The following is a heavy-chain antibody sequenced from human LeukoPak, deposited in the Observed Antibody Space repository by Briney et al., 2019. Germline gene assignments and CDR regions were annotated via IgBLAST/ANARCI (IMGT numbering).Heavy chain of an antibody. CDR1: GYTFTSYD. D-gene: IGHD2-2*01. Sequence: GASVKVSCKASGYTFTSYDINWVRQATGQGLEWMGWMNPNSGNTGYAQKFQGRVTMTRNTSISTAYMELSSLRSEDTAVYYCATGGCISTSCLYYYYYMDVWGKGTTVTVSS. CDR2: MNPNSGNT. V-gene: IGHV1-8*01. CDR3: ATGGCISTSCLYYYYYMDV. J-gene: IGHJ6*03.